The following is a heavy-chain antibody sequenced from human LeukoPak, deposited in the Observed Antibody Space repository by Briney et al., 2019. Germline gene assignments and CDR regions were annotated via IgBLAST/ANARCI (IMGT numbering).Heavy chain of an antibody. V-gene: IGHV3-33*08. J-gene: IGHJ4*02. Sequence: GGSLRLSCVASGFTFSSYGMHWVRQAPGKGLEWVAVIWYDGSNKYYADSVKGRFTISRDNSKNTLYLQMNSLRAEDTAAYYCARDLYGASDYWGQGTLVTVSS. CDR2: IWYDGSNK. D-gene: IGHD4/OR15-4a*01. CDR3: ARDLYGASDY. CDR1: GFTFSSYG.